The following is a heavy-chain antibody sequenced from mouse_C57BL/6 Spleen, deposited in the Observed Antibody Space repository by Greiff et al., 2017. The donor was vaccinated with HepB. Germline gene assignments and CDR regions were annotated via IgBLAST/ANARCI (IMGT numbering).Heavy chain of an antibody. CDR1: GFTFSDYY. CDR2: INYDGSST. V-gene: IGHV5-16*01. J-gene: IGHJ2*01. Sequence: EVKLIESEGGLVQPGSSMKLSCTASGFTFSDYYMAWVRQVPEKGLEWVANINYDGSSTYYLDSLKSRFIISRDNAKNILYLQMSSLKSEDTATYYWARDRYYGSFDYWGQGTTLTVSS. D-gene: IGHD1-1*01. CDR3: ARDRYYGSFDY.